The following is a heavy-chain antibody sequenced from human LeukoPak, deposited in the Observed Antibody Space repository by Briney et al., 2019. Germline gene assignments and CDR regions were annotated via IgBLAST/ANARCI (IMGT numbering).Heavy chain of an antibody. CDR3: ARQWYSSSWYYFDY. J-gene: IGHJ4*02. CDR1: GGSISSYY. V-gene: IGHV4-59*08. Sequence: TSETLSLTCTVSGGSISSYYLSWIRQPPGKGLEWVGYIYYSGSTNYNPSLEKRLTILLNTSNNQSALKLSSVTAADTAVYYCARQWYSSSWYYFDYWGQGTLVTVSS. D-gene: IGHD6-13*01. CDR2: IYYSGST.